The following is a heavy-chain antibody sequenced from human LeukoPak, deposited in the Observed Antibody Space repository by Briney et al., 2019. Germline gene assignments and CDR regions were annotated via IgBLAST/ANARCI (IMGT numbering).Heavy chain of an antibody. CDR2: ISYDGSNK. D-gene: IGHD3-9*01. Sequence: GGSLRLSCAASGFTFSSYAMHWVRQAPGKWLEWVAVISYDGSNKYCADSVEGRFTISRDNSKNTPYLQMNSLRAEDTAVYYCARDLTGYDAFDIWGQGTMVTVSS. J-gene: IGHJ3*02. CDR3: ARDLTGYDAFDI. CDR1: GFTFSSYA. V-gene: IGHV3-30-3*01.